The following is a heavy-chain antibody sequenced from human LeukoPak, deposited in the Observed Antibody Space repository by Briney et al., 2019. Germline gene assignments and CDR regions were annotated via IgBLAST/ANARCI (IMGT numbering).Heavy chain of an antibody. CDR2: IYTSGST. D-gene: IGHD3-10*01. CDR1: GGSISSGSYY. Sequence: PSGTLSLTCTVSGGSISSGSYYWSWIRQPAGKGLEWIGRIYTSGSTNYNPSLKSRVTISVDTSKNQFSLKLSSVTAADTAVYYCARDKRELDYWGQGTLVTVSS. CDR3: ARDKRELDY. V-gene: IGHV4-61*02. J-gene: IGHJ4*02.